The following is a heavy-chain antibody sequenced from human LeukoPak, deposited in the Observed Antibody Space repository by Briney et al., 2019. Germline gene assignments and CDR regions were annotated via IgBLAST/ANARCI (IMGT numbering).Heavy chain of an antibody. CDR2: INPSGGST. CDR3: ARFGVAAAGTDY. J-gene: IGHJ4*02. CDR1: GYTFTSYY. Sequence: ASVKVSCKASGYTFTSYYMHWVRQAPGQGLEWMGIINPSGGSTSYAQKFQGRVTMTRDTPTSTVYMELSSLRSEDTAVYYCARFGVAAAGTDYWGQGTLVTVSS. D-gene: IGHD6-13*01. V-gene: IGHV1-46*01.